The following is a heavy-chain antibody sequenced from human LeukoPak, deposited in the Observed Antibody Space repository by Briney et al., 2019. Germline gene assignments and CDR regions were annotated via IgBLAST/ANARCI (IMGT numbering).Heavy chain of an antibody. CDR2: IIPIFGTA. CDR1: GYTFTGYY. J-gene: IGHJ3*02. CDR3: AREYTGDAFDI. D-gene: IGHD2-2*02. V-gene: IGHV1-69*13. Sequence: SVKVSCKASGYTFTGYYMHWVRQAPGQGLEWMGGIIPIFGTANYAQKFQGRVTITADESTSTAYMELSSLRSEDTAVYYCAREYTGDAFDIWGQGTMVTVSS.